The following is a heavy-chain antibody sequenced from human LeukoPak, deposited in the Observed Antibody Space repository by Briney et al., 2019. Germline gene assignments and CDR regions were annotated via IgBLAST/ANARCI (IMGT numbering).Heavy chain of an antibody. Sequence: SVKVSCKASGGTFSSYAISWVRQAPGQGLEWMGGIIPIFGTANYAQKFQGRVTITADESTSTAYMELSSLRSEDTAVYYCARDYLCSGGSCYNNWFDPWGQGTLVTVSS. V-gene: IGHV1-69*01. CDR3: ARDYLCSGGSCYNNWFDP. J-gene: IGHJ5*02. D-gene: IGHD2-15*01. CDR1: GGTFSSYA. CDR2: IIPIFGTA.